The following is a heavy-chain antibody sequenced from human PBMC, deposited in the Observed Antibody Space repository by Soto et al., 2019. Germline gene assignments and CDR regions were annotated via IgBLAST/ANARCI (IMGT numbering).Heavy chain of an antibody. CDR1: GYTFTSYG. D-gene: IGHD5-18*01. V-gene: IGHV1-18*01. J-gene: IGHJ4*02. CDR3: ACRRGYSYGYSDY. CDR2: ISVYIVNT. Sequence: ASVKVSCKASGYTFTSYGISWVRQAPGQCIVWMGLISVYIVNTNYAQKLLGRVTMTTDTSTSIAYMELRSLRFDDTAVYYCACRRGYSYGYSDYWGQGTLVTVSS.